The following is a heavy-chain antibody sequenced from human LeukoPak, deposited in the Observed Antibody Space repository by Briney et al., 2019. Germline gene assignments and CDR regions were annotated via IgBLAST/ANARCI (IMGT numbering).Heavy chain of an antibody. J-gene: IGHJ4*02. CDR2: ISGSGGST. CDR3: ARDQAAAGTGDY. Sequence: GGSLRLSCAASGFTLSSYAMSWVRQDPGKGLEWVSAISGSGGSTYYADSVKGRFTISRDNAKNSLYLQMNSLRAEDTAVYYCARDQAAAGTGDYWGQGTLVTVSS. V-gene: IGHV3-23*01. D-gene: IGHD6-13*01. CDR1: GFTLSSYA.